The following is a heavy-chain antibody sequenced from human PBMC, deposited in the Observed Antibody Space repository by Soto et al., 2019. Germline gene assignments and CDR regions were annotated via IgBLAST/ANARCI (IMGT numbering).Heavy chain of an antibody. CDR3: ARVVPGAEAWFGP. D-gene: IGHD2-2*01. CDR2: ISLYSDGT. Sequence: ASVKVSCKTSGYTFSNYGITWVRQAPGQPLEWLGWISLYSDGTNYAQKFQGRVSMTTDTSSTTAYMELRSLRSDDTAVYYCARVVPGAEAWFGPWGQGTLVTVSS. CDR1: GYTFSNYG. J-gene: IGHJ5*02. V-gene: IGHV1-18*01.